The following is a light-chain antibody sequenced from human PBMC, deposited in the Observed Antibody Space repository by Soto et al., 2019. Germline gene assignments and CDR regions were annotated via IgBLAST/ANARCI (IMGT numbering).Light chain of an antibody. Sequence: EIVMTQSPATLSVSPGERATLSCRASQSVNSNLAWYQQKRGQAPRLLIYEASSRATGIPARFSGSGSGTEFTLTISSRQSEDFAVYYCEQYNNWPLTFGGGTNVEIK. CDR3: EQYNNWPLT. CDR1: QSVNSN. J-gene: IGKJ4*01. V-gene: IGKV3-15*01. CDR2: EAS.